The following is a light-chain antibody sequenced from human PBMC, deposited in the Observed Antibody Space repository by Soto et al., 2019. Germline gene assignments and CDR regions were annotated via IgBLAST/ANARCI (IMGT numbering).Light chain of an antibody. CDR2: DTS. Sequence: QTVVTQEPSLTVSPGGTVTLTCGSSTGAVTSGLYSYWIQQKPGQAPRTLIYDTSDKHSWTPARFSGSLLGGKAALTLSGAQPEDEADYYCLVSYGAGRVFGAGTQLTVL. CDR1: TGAVTSGLY. J-gene: IGLJ2*01. V-gene: IGLV7-46*01. CDR3: LVSYGAGRV.